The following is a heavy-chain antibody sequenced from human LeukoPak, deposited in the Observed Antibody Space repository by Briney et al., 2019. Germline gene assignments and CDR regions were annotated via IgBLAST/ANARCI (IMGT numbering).Heavy chain of an antibody. J-gene: IGHJ6*02. CDR3: ARAPRPGGMDV. CDR1: GFTFSDYY. CDR2: ISSSGSTI. V-gene: IGHV3-11*01. Sequence: GSLRLSCAASGFTFSDYYMSWIRQAAGKGLEWVSYISSSGSTIYFAASVKGRFTISRDNAKNSLYLQMNSLRAEDTAVYYCARAPRPGGMDVWGQGTTVTVSS.